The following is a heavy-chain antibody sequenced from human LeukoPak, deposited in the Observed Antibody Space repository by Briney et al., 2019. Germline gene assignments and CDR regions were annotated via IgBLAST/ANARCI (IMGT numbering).Heavy chain of an antibody. CDR2: VNLQGTT. D-gene: IGHD4-23*01. J-gene: IGHJ3*02. CDR3: ARPAYGGGPDDFDI. V-gene: IGHV4-4*02. CDR1: GGSITQTNY. Sequence: SGTLSLTCDVSGGSITQTNYWTWVRQPPGKGLEWIGEVNLQGTTNYNPSLMRRVAISVDTSANHVSLQLTSVTAADTAVYYCARPAYGGGPDDFDIWGQGTMVTVSS.